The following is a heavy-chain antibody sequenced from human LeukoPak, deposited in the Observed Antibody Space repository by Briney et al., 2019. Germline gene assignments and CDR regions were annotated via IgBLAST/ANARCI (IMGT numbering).Heavy chain of an antibody. CDR1: GGTFSSYG. J-gene: IGHJ4*02. V-gene: IGHV1-69*13. Sequence: SVKVSCKASGGTFSSYGISWVRQAPGQGLEWMGGIIPIFGTANYAQKFQGRVTITADESTSTAYMELSSLRSEDTAVYYCARDVSGGWYPLYYFDYWGQGTLVTVSS. CDR2: IIPIFGTA. CDR3: ARDVSGGWYPLYYFDY. D-gene: IGHD6-19*01.